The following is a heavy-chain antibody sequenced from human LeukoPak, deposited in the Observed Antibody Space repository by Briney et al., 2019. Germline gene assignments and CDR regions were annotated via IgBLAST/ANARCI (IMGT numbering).Heavy chain of an antibody. CDR1: GVTVSRNY. J-gene: IGHJ3*02. V-gene: IGHV3-53*01. Sequence: GWSLRLSCAASGVTVSRNYMSWVRQAPGKGLEWVSLIYSGGSTYYADSVKGRFTISRDNSKNTLYLQMTGLRAGDTAEYYCAKSLFTSATGTGRAFHIWGQGTMVTVSS. CDR3: AKSLFTSATGTGRAFHI. D-gene: IGHD1-1*01. CDR2: IYSGGST.